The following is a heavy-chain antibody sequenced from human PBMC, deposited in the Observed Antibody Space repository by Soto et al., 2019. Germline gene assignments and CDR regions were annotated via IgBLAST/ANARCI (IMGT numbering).Heavy chain of an antibody. CDR3: ARGIYSYVGIGMDV. V-gene: IGHV1-2*04. Sequence: ASVKVSCKASGYTFTGYYMHWVRQAPGQGLEWMGWINPNSGGTNYAQKLQGWVTMTRDASISTAYMELSRLRSDDTVVYYCARGIYSYVGIGMDVWGQGTTVTVSS. D-gene: IGHD5-18*01. CDR2: INPNSGGT. J-gene: IGHJ6*02. CDR1: GYTFTGYY.